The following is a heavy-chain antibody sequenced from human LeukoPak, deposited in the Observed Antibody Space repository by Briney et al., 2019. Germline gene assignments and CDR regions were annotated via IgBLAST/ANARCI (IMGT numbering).Heavy chain of an antibody. CDR3: ARDFSGYDYNFDY. Sequence: ETLSLTCTISGGSISNYFWSWVRQPPGKGLEWVSFISSSSSYMYYADSVKGRFTISRDNTKKSLYLQMNSLRAEDTAVYYCARDFSGYDYNFDYWGQGTLVTVSS. J-gene: IGHJ4*02. CDR1: GGSISNYF. D-gene: IGHD5-12*01. CDR2: ISSSSSYM. V-gene: IGHV3-21*01.